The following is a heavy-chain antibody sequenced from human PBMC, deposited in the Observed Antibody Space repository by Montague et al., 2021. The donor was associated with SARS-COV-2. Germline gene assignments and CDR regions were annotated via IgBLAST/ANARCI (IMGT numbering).Heavy chain of an antibody. V-gene: IGHV4-59*01. CDR1: GDSMTYFY. Sequence: SETRSLTCTVSGDSMTYFYWSWIRQTPEKGLEWIGYIFYRGTTKYNPSPESRVTITVDTSKDQFYLKLNSVTAADTAVYYCARGATRTFDYWGQGTRVTVSS. CDR3: ARGATRTFDY. CDR2: IFYRGTT. J-gene: IGHJ4*02. D-gene: IGHD1-1*01.